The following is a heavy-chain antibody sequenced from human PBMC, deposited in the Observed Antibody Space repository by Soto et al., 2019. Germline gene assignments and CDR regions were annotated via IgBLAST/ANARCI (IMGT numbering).Heavy chain of an antibody. CDR3: ARVEATPSPNWFDP. CDR2: MNPSSANT. J-gene: IGHJ5*02. CDR1: GYTFTSYD. V-gene: IGHV1-8*01. Sequence: ASVTVSCKASGYTFTSYDINWVRQAAGQGLEWMGWMNPSSANTGYAQKFQGRVTMTRDTSISTAYMELSNLRSEDTAMYYCARVEATPSPNWFDPWGQGTLVTVSS.